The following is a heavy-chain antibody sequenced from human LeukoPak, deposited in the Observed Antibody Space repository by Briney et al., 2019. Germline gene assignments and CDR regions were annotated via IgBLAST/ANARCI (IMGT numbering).Heavy chain of an antibody. V-gene: IGHV5-51*01. Sequence: GESLKISCKGSGYSFTRYWIGWVRQMPGKGLEWMGIIYPGDSDTRYSPSFQGQVTISADKSISTAYLQWSSLKASDTAMYYCVRGGPHYFDSSGYSDAFDIWGQGTMVTVSS. CDR1: GYSFTRYW. CDR3: VRGGPHYFDSSGYSDAFDI. J-gene: IGHJ3*02. D-gene: IGHD3-22*01. CDR2: IYPGDSDT.